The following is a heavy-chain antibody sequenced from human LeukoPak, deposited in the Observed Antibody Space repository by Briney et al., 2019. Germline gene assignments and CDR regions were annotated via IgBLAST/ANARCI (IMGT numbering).Heavy chain of an antibody. V-gene: IGHV4-34*01. D-gene: IGHD2-21*02. CDR3: ARVLYCGGDCLAFDI. J-gene: IGHJ3*02. CDR1: GGSFSGYY. Sequence: PSETLSLTCAVYGGSFSGYYWSWIRQPPGKGLEWIGEINHSGSTNYNPSLKSRVIISVDTSKNQFSLKVSSVTAADTAVYYCARVLYCGGDCLAFDIWGQGTMVTVSS. CDR2: INHSGST.